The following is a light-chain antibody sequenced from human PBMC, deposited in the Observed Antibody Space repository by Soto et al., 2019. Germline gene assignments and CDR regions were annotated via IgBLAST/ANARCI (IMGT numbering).Light chain of an antibody. Sequence: EIVMTQSPATLSVSPGERATLSCRASQSVNSNLAWYQQKPGQAPRLLIYGASTRATGVPARFSGSGSGTEFILTVSSLQSEDFAVYFCQQYGSSPRTFGQGTKVEIK. CDR3: QQYGSSPRT. CDR1: QSVNSN. CDR2: GAS. V-gene: IGKV3-15*01. J-gene: IGKJ1*01.